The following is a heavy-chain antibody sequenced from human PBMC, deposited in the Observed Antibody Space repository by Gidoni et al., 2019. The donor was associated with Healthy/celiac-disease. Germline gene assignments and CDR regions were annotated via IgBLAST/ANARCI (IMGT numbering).Heavy chain of an antibody. Sequence: QLQLQESGPGLVKPSETLSLTCTVSGGSISSSSYYWGWIRQPPGKELEWIGSIYYSGRTYYNPSLKSRVTISVDTSKKQFSLKLSSVTAADTAVYYCARHGLEDIVLIGWFDPWGQGTLVTVSS. CDR2: IYYSGRT. V-gene: IGHV4-39*01. CDR1: GGSISSSSYY. J-gene: IGHJ5*02. D-gene: IGHD2-8*01. CDR3: ARHGLEDIVLIGWFDP.